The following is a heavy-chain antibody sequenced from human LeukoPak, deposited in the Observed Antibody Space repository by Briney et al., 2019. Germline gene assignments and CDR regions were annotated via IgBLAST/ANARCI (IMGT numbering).Heavy chain of an antibody. J-gene: IGHJ4*02. CDR1: GFTFSSYA. CDR2: ISGSGGST. D-gene: IGHD5-12*01. Sequence: GGSLRLSCAASGFTFSSYAMSWVRQAPGKGLEWVSGISGSGGSTYYADSVKGRFTISRDNSKNTLYLQMNSLRAEDTAVYYCAKDGREWPRSLDYWGQGTLVAVSS. V-gene: IGHV3-23*01. CDR3: AKDGREWPRSLDY.